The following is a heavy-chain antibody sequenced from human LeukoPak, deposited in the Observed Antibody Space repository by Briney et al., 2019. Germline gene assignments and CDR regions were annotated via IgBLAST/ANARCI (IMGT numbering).Heavy chain of an antibody. D-gene: IGHD3-3*01. CDR2: IYPGDSDT. Sequence: NPGESLKISCKGSGYSFTSYWIGWVRQMPGKGLEWMGIIYPGDSDTRYSPSFQGQVTISADKSISTAYLQWSSLKASDTAMYYCARPNTYYDFWSGIPGAFDIWGQGTMVTVSS. J-gene: IGHJ3*02. CDR1: GYSFTSYW. CDR3: ARPNTYYDFWSGIPGAFDI. V-gene: IGHV5-51*01.